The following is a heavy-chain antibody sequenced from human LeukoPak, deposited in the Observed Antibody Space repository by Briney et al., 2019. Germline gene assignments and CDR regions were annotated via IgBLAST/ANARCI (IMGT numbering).Heavy chain of an antibody. J-gene: IGHJ4*02. D-gene: IGHD1-26*01. CDR1: GVSISGYY. CDR2: INTSGST. V-gene: IGHV4-4*07. Sequence: PSETLSLTCTVSGVSISGYYWSWIRQPAGKGLEWIGRINTSGSTNYNPSLKSRVTMSVDTSKNQFSLRPSSVTAADTAVYYCARATSGIYYYFDYWGQGTLVTVFS. CDR3: ARATSGIYYYFDY.